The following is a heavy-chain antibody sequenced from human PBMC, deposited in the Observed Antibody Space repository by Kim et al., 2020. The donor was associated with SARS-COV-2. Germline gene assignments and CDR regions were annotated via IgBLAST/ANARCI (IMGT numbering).Heavy chain of an antibody. CDR3: ARGDSSGSPLGY. Sequence: NYNPSLKSRVPISVPTSTNQFSLKPGSVPAADTAVYYCARGDSSGSPLGYWGQGTLVTVSS. V-gene: IGHV4-34*01. D-gene: IGHD6-19*01. J-gene: IGHJ4*02.